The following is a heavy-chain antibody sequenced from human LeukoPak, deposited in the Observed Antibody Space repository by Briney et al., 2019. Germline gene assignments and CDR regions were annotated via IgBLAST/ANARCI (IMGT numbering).Heavy chain of an antibody. CDR3: ARGSHQDYFGSMTYLFDY. CDR1: GFPFSVYY. CDR2: ISHDGSNK. J-gene: IGHJ4*02. Sequence: GGSLRLSCAASGFPFSVYYMSWIRQAPGKGLEWVTFISHDGSNKYYADSVKGRFTISRDNSKKTLYLQVNSLRVEDTAVYYCARGSHQDYFGSMTYLFDYWGQGTLVTVSS. D-gene: IGHD3-10*01. V-gene: IGHV3-30*03.